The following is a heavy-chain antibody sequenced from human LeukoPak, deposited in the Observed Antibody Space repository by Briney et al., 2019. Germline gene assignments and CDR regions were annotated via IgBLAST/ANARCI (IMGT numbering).Heavy chain of an antibody. CDR3: ARDDFWSGYYSFDY. D-gene: IGHD3-3*01. CDR2: INWNGGST. V-gene: IGHV3-20*04. J-gene: IGHJ4*02. CDR1: GFTFVDYG. Sequence: PGGSLRLSXAASGFTFVDYGMSWVRQAPGKGLGWVSGINWNGGSTGYADSVKGRFTISRDNAKNSLYLQMNSLRAEDTALYYCARDDFWSGYYSFDYWGQGTLVTVSS.